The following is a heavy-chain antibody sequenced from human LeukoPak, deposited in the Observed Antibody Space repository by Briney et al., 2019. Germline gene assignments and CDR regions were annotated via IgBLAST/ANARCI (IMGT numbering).Heavy chain of an antibody. Sequence: QPGGSLRLSCAASGFTFSSYAMGWVRQAPGKGLEWVSAISGSGGSTYYADSVKGRFTISRDNSKNTLYLQMNSLRAEDTAVYYCAKHSSWYMSGSYYMDVWGKGTTVTISS. CDR2: ISGSGGST. J-gene: IGHJ6*03. CDR3: AKHSSWYMSGSYYMDV. CDR1: GFTFSSYA. V-gene: IGHV3-23*01. D-gene: IGHD6-13*01.